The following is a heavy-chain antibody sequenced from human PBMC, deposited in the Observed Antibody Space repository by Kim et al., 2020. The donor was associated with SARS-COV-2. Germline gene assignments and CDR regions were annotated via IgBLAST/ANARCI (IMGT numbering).Heavy chain of an antibody. CDR3: ARDLLATTFYYSYGMDV. Sequence: GGSLRLSCAASGFTFSDYYMSWIRQAPGKGLEWVSYISSSSSYTNYADSVKGRFTISRDNAKNSLYLQMNSLRAEDTAVYYCARDLLATTFYYSYGMDVWGQGTTVTVSS. CDR2: ISSSSSYT. V-gene: IGHV3-11*05. J-gene: IGHJ6*02. D-gene: IGHD5-12*01. CDR1: GFTFSDYY.